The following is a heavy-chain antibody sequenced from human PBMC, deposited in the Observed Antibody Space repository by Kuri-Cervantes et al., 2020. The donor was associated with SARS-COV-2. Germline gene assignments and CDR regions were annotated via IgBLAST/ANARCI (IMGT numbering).Heavy chain of an antibody. CDR2: IRYDGSNK. J-gene: IGHJ4*02. D-gene: IGHD2-2*02. Sequence: GESLKISCAASGFTFSSYGMHWVRQAPGKGLEWVAFIRYDGSNKYYADSVKGRFTISRDNSKNTLYLQMNSLRAEDTAVYYCASGGDCSSTRCYRAEVNWGQGTLVTVSS. CDR3: ASGGDCSSTRCYRAEVN. CDR1: GFTFSSYG. V-gene: IGHV3-30*02.